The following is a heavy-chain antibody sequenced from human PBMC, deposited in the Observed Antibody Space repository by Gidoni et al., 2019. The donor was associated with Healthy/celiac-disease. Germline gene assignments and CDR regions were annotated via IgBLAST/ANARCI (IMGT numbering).Heavy chain of an antibody. V-gene: IGHV3-23*01. D-gene: IGHD3-22*01. CDR2: ISGSGGST. J-gene: IGHJ4*02. Sequence: EVQLLESGGGLVQPGGSLRLSCAASGFTFSSYALSWVRQAPGKGLEWVSAISGSGGSTYYADSVKGRFTIARDNSKNTLYLQMNSLRAEDTAVYYCAKDATSYYDSSGYYYVDYLEYWGQGTLVTVSS. CDR3: AKDATSYYDSSGYYYVDYLEY. CDR1: GFTFSSYA.